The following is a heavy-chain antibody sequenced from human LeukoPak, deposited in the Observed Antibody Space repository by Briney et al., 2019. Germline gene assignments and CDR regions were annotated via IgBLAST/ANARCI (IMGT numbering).Heavy chain of an antibody. D-gene: IGHD6-19*01. V-gene: IGHV3-64*04. CDR1: GFTFSSYA. Sequence: GGSLRLSCSASGFTFSSYAMHWVRQAPGKGLEYVSDISSNGGSTYYADSVKGRFTISRDNSKNTLYLQMNSLRAEDTAVYYCAKAYSSGWYFDWGQGTLVTVSS. CDR2: ISSNGGST. CDR3: AKAYSSGWYFD. J-gene: IGHJ4*02.